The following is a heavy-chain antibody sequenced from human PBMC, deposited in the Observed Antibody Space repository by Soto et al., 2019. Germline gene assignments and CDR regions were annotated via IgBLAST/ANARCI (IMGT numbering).Heavy chain of an antibody. J-gene: IGHJ6*02. Sequence: QVQLVQSGAEVKKPGSSVKVSCKASGGTFSSYCISWVRQAPGQGLEWMGGIIPISGTANYAQKFQGRVTITADESTSTAYMELSSLRSEDTAVYYCARSQGSSTSLEIYYYYYYGMDVWGQGTTVIVSS. CDR1: GGTFSSYC. V-gene: IGHV1-69*01. D-gene: IGHD2-2*01. CDR2: IIPISGTA. CDR3: ARSQGSSTSLEIYYYYYYGMDV.